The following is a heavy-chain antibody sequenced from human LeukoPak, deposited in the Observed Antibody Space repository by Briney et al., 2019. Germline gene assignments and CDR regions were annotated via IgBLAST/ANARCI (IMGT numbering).Heavy chain of an antibody. Sequence: PGGSLRLSCATSGFTFSSYWMHWVRQAPGKGLVWVSRINSDGSNTSYADSVKGRFTISRDNAKRTLYLQMNSLRAEDTAVYYCARGYSYGYRIDYWGQGTLVIVSS. CDR3: ARGYSYGYRIDY. CDR2: INSDGSNT. V-gene: IGHV3-74*01. D-gene: IGHD5-18*01. J-gene: IGHJ4*02. CDR1: GFTFSSYW.